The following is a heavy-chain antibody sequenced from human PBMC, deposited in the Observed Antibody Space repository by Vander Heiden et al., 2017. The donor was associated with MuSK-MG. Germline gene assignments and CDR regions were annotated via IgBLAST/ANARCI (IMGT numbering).Heavy chain of an antibody. J-gene: IGHJ4*02. Sequence: EVQLVQSGAEVKKPGESLKISCKGSGYSFTSYWIGWVRQMPGKGLEWMGIIYPGDSDTRYSPAVQGQVTISADKSSSTAYLQWSSMKASDTAMYYCARSCSSRWTGYADWGQGTLVTVYS. CDR2: IYPGDSDT. D-gene: IGHD6-13*01. CDR3: ARSCSSRWTGYAD. CDR1: GYSFTSYW. V-gene: IGHV5-51*01.